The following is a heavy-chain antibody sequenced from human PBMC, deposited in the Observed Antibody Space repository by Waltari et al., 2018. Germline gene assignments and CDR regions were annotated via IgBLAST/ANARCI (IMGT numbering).Heavy chain of an antibody. Sequence: EVQLVESGGGLVQPGGSLRLSCAASGFTFSSYSMNWVRQAPGKGLEWVSYISSSSSTIYYAYSVKGRFTISRDNAKNSLYLQMNSLRAEDTAVYYCARGGSGYPFDYWGQGTLVTVSS. CDR1: GFTFSSYS. CDR2: ISSSSSTI. V-gene: IGHV3-48*01. D-gene: IGHD3-22*01. CDR3: ARGGSGYPFDY. J-gene: IGHJ4*02.